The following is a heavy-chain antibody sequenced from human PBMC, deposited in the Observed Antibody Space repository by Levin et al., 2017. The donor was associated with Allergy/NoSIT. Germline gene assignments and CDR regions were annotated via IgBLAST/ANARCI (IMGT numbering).Heavy chain of an antibody. J-gene: IGHJ4*02. Sequence: GESLKISCKGSGYSFTSYWIGWVRQMPGKGLEWMGIIYPGDSNTRYSPSFQGQVTISADKSITTAYLQWTSLKASDTAMYYCARFAYCGGDCWGAFDYWGQGTLATVSS. V-gene: IGHV5-51*01. CDR3: ARFAYCGGDCWGAFDY. D-gene: IGHD2-21*02. CDR1: GYSFTSYW. CDR2: IYPGDSNT.